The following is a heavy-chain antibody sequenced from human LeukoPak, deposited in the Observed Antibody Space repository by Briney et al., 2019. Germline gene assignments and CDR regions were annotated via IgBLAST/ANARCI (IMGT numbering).Heavy chain of an antibody. D-gene: IGHD3-3*01. CDR2: IYYSGST. J-gene: IGHJ5*02. V-gene: IGHV4-59*01. CDR3: ARGNDFWSGYLGWFDP. CDR1: GGSISSYY. Sequence: SETLSLTCTVSGGSISSYYWSWIRQPPGKGLEWIGYIYYSGSTNYNPSLKSQVTISVDTSKNQFSLKLSSVTAADTAVYYCARGNDFWSGYLGWFDPWGQGTLVTVSS.